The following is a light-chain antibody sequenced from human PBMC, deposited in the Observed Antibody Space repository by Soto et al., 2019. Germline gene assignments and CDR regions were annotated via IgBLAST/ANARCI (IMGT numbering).Light chain of an antibody. Sequence: EIVMTQSPATLSVSPWERATLSCRASQTVSSNLAWYQQKPGQAPRLLIYGASTRATGIPATFSGSGSGTEFTLTISSLQSEDFAVYYCRQYNNWPITFGQGTRLEIK. V-gene: IGKV3-15*01. J-gene: IGKJ5*01. CDR2: GAS. CDR1: QTVSSN. CDR3: RQYNNWPIT.